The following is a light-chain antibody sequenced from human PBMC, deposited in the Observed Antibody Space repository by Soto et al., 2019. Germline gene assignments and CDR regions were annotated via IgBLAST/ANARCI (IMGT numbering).Light chain of an antibody. CDR1: QSITIW. J-gene: IGKJ5*01. Sequence: DIQMTQSPSTLSASAGDRVTITCRSSQSITIWLAWYQQKPGKAPKLLIYDASTLESGVPSRFSGSGSGTEFTLTTSSLQPDDFATYYCQQFHSFPITFGQGTRLEIK. V-gene: IGKV1-5*01. CDR2: DAS. CDR3: QQFHSFPIT.